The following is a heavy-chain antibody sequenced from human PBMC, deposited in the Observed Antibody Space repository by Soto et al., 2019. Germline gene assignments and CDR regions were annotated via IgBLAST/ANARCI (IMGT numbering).Heavy chain of an antibody. CDR3: VKVEGSGTTCHSHYYYYGMDV. D-gene: IGHD2-2*01. Sequence: GALRLSCAASGFTFSSYGMHWVRQAPGKGLEWVAVIWYDGSNKYYADSVKGRFTISRDNSKNTLYLQMNSLRAEDTAVYYCVKVEGSGTTCHSHYYYYGMDVWGQGTTVTV. V-gene: IGHV3-33*06. J-gene: IGHJ6*02. CDR2: IWYDGSNK. CDR1: GFTFSSYG.